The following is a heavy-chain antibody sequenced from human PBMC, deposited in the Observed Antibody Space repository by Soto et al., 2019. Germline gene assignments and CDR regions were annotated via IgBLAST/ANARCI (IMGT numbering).Heavy chain of an antibody. D-gene: IGHD1-7*01. CDR1: GFTFSSYS. Sequence: VGSLRLSCAVSGFTFSSYSMTWVRQAPGKGLEWVAHITASGGTTYYADSVKGRFTISRDTSRNTLYLQMNSLRAEDTALYYCAKCMQAYWNYDAHHIWGQGTMVT. J-gene: IGHJ3*02. CDR2: ITASGGTT. CDR3: AKCMQAYWNYDAHHI. V-gene: IGHV3-23*01.